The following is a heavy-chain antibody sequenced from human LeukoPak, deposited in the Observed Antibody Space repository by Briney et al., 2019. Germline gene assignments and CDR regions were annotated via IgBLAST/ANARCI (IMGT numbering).Heavy chain of an antibody. Sequence: GGSLRLSCAASGFTFSNYPMGWVRQAPGKGLEWLSALGGEQSGSWTKSADSVKGRFTISRDNSENTLYMQMDSLTVEDTAVYYCARAGVIRRWDSWGQGVLVTVSS. J-gene: IGHJ4*02. CDR3: ARAGVIRRWDS. V-gene: IGHV3-23*01. D-gene: IGHD4-23*01. CDR1: GFTFSNYP. CDR2: LGGEQSGSWT.